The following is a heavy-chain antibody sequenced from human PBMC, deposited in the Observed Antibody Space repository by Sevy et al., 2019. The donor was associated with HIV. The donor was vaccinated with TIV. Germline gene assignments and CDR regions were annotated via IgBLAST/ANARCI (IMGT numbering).Heavy chain of an antibody. D-gene: IGHD6-19*01. J-gene: IGHJ3*02. CDR1: GYTFTNYY. CDR2: INPSGGST. CDR3: TRARGSSGWDAFHI. V-gene: IGHV1-46*03. Sequence: ASVKVSCKASGYTFTNYYIHWVRQARGQGLEWMGIINPSGGSTSYAQKFQGRVTMTRDTSTSTLYMELSSLRFDDMAVYYCTRARGSSGWDAFHIWGQGTMVTVSS.